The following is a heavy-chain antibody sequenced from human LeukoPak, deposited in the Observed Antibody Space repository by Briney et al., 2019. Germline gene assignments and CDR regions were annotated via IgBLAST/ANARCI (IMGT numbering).Heavy chain of an antibody. Sequence: PGGSLRLSCVASGFTLSDYGMHWVRQAPGKGLEWVAIISYDGNNKYYADSMKGRFTISRDNAKNSLYLQMNSLRAEDTAVYYCASGYEGGVFDYWGQGTLVTVSS. CDR2: ISYDGNNK. D-gene: IGHD5-12*01. V-gene: IGHV3-30*03. CDR1: GFTLSDYG. J-gene: IGHJ4*02. CDR3: ASGYEGGVFDY.